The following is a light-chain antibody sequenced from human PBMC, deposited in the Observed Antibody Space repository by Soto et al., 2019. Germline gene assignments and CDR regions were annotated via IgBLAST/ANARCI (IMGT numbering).Light chain of an antibody. Sequence: QSVLTQPASVSGSPGQSITISCTGTSSDVGGYDYVSWYQQHPGKAPKLMIFDVSNRPSGVSNRFSGSKSGSTASLTISGLQAEDEADYYCSSYTKRTTLVFGGGTKLTVL. CDR3: SSYTKRTTLV. V-gene: IGLV2-14*03. CDR2: DVS. J-gene: IGLJ2*01. CDR1: SSDVGGYDY.